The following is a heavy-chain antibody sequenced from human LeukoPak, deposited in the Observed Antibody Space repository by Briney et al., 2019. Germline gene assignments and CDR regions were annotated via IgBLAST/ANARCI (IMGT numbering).Heavy chain of an antibody. D-gene: IGHD6-19*01. J-gene: IGHJ4*02. V-gene: IGHV3-53*05. CDR1: GFTVSSNY. Sequence: GGSLRLSCAASGFTVSSNYMSWVRQAPGKGLEWVSVIYSGGSRYYADSVKGRFTISRDNSKNTMYLQMNSLRAEDTAVYYCARILDSAWGELGYWGQGTLVTVSS. CDR2: IYSGGSR. CDR3: ARILDSAWGELGY.